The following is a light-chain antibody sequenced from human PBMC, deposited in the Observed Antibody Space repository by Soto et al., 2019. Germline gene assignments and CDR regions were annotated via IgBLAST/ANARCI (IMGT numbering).Light chain of an antibody. CDR3: MQSTQLPPT. CDR1: QSLLHITGETF. V-gene: IGKV2D-29*02. J-gene: IGKJ5*01. Sequence: DVVMTQTPLSLSLAPGQPASISCKSSQSLLHITGETFLFWYLQKPGQSPQLLIYEVSTRVSGVPDRFSGSGSGTDFTLEISRVQTDDVGIYYCMQSTQLPPTFGQGTRLEI. CDR2: EVS.